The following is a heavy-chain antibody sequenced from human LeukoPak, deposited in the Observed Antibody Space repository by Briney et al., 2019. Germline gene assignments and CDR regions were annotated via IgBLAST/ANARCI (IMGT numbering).Heavy chain of an antibody. CDR3: AREWD. CDR2: IKEDGSEK. CDR1: GFTFDDYG. V-gene: IGHV3-7*04. Sequence: GGSLRLSCAASGFTFDDYGMSWVRQAPGKGLEWVANIKEDGSEKDYVDSVKGRFTISRGNAKNSLYLQMNSLRAEDTAVYYCAREWDWGQGTLVTVSS. J-gene: IGHJ4*02.